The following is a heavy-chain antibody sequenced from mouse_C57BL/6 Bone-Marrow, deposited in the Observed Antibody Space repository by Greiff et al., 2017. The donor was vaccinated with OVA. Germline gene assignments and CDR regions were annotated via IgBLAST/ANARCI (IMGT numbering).Heavy chain of an antibody. Sequence: QVQLKESGAELVKPGASVKISCKASGYAFSSYWMNWVKQRPGKGLEWIGQIYPGDGDTNYNGKFKGKATLTADKSSSTAYMQLSSLTSEDSAVYFCARGIYDGYHFDYWGQGTTLTVSS. CDR2: IYPGDGDT. D-gene: IGHD2-3*01. CDR3: ARGIYDGYHFDY. V-gene: IGHV1-80*01. CDR1: GYAFSSYW. J-gene: IGHJ2*01.